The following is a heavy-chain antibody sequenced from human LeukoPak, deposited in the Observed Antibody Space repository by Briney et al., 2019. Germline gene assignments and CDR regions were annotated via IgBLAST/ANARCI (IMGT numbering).Heavy chain of an antibody. Sequence: GGSLRLSCAASGFSLSSYWMSWVRQAPGRGLEWVASIKQDESEKYYVDSVKGRFTISRDNAKNSLYLQMNSLRAEDTAVYYCARVSNDFWSGYYLGYRGQGTLVTVSS. D-gene: IGHD3-3*01. CDR1: GFSLSSYW. CDR3: ARVSNDFWSGYYLGY. J-gene: IGHJ4*02. V-gene: IGHV3-7*01. CDR2: IKQDESEK.